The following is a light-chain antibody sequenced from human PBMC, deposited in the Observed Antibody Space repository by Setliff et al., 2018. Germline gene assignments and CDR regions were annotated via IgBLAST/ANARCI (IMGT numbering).Light chain of an antibody. CDR2: SAS. Sequence: TLSMSPGERATLSCRASQRISNNLAWYQQKPGQAPRLLIYSASTRASDVPARFSGSGSGTEFTLTISSLQSEDFAVYYCQHYNHWPFIVGPGTKVDIK. CDR1: QRISNN. V-gene: IGKV3-15*01. CDR3: QHYNHWPFI. J-gene: IGKJ3*01.